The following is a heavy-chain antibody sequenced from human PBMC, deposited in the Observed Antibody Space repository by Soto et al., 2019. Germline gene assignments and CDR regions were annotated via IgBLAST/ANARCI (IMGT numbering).Heavy chain of an antibody. CDR2: IYPGDSDT. CDR3: ARLEQQLTKRIRFGTQNKNYCFDP. CDR1: GENLSIFV. Sequence: CCGENLSIFVSGSVHKKTCKGLEWRWVIYPGDSDTRYSPSFQGQVTISADKSISTAYLQWSSLKASDTAMYYCARLEQQLTKRIRFGTQNKNYCFDPWGQRTLVTVSS. D-gene: IGHD6-13*01. V-gene: IGHV5-51*07. J-gene: IGHJ5*02.